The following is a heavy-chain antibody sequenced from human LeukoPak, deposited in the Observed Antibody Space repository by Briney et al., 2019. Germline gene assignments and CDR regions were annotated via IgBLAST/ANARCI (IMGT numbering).Heavy chain of an antibody. CDR3: ATAADYDILTSYYNGLDY. CDR2: FDTEDGET. J-gene: IGHJ4*02. D-gene: IGHD3-9*01. V-gene: IGHV1-24*01. CDR1: GYTLTELF. Sequence: ASVTVSCKVSGYTLTELFMHWVRPAPGKGLDWMGGFDTEDGETIYAQKFQGRVTMTEDTSTDTVYTELSSLKSEDTAVYYRATAADYDILTSYYNGLDYWGQGTLVTVSS.